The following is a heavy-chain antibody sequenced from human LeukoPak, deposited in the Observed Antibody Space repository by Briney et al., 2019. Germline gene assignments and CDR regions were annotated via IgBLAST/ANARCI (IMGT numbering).Heavy chain of an antibody. D-gene: IGHD3-3*01. Sequence: GSLRLSCAASGFTFSSYSMNWVRQAPGKGLEWVSSISSSSSYIYYADSVKGRFTISRDNAKNPLYLPMNSLRAEDTAVYYCARDVLRFLEWLSPYYYYYGMDVWGQGTTVTVSS. CDR3: ARDVLRFLEWLSPYYYYYGMDV. CDR2: ISSSSSYI. CDR1: GFTFSSYS. V-gene: IGHV3-21*01. J-gene: IGHJ6*02.